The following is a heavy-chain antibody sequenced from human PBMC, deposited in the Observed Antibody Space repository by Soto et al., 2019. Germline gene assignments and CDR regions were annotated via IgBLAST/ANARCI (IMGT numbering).Heavy chain of an antibody. D-gene: IGHD6-13*01. J-gene: IGHJ4*02. CDR1: GGSISSSY. CDR3: ARYRREAVAGYTLDN. CDR2: VYNSGST. Sequence: SETLSLTCTVSGGSISSSYWTWIRQPPGKGLEWIGYVYNSGSTNYNPSLKSRVTISEDTSKSQFSLKVNSMTAADTAVYYCARYRREAVAGYTLDNWGQGILVTVSS. V-gene: IGHV4-59*01.